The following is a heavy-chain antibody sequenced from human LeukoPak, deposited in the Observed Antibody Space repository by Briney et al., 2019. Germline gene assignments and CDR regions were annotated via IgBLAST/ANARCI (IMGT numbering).Heavy chain of an antibody. D-gene: IGHD3-9*01. J-gene: IGHJ4*02. Sequence: PGGSLRLSCAASGFTFSDYYMSWIRHAPGKGLEWVSSISRSSSTIYYADSVKGRFTISRDKAENSLYLQMNSLRVEDTAVYYCARRGLTGPSDWGQGTLVTLSS. V-gene: IGHV3-11*04. CDR2: ISRSSSTI. CDR1: GFTFSDYY. CDR3: ARRGLTGPSD.